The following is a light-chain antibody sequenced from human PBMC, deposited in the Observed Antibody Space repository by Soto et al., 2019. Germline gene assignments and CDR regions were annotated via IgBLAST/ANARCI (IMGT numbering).Light chain of an antibody. Sequence: DIQMTQSPSTLSASVGDRVTITCRASQSISSWLAWYQQKPGKAPKVLIYKASSLESGVPSTFSGRGSGTEFTLTISSLQPDDFATYYCQQYNSYSRTFGPGTKVDIK. CDR3: QQYNSYSRT. J-gene: IGKJ1*01. V-gene: IGKV1-5*03. CDR1: QSISSW. CDR2: KAS.